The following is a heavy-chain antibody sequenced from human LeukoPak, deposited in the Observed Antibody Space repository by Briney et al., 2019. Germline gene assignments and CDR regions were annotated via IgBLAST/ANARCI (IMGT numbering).Heavy chain of an antibody. CDR3: ARRGYCSGGSCYRRGDY. D-gene: IGHD2-15*01. Sequence: GGSLRLSCAASGFTFSTYSMIWVRQAPGKGLEWVSFISSSSSIYYADSVKGRFTISRDNAKDSLYLQMNSLRAEDTAVYYCARRGYCSGGSCYRRGDYWGQGTLVTVSS. CDR1: GFTFSTYS. V-gene: IGHV3-48*01. CDR2: ISSSSSI. J-gene: IGHJ4*02.